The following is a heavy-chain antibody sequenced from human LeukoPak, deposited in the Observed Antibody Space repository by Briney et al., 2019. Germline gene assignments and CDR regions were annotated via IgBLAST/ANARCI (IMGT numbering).Heavy chain of an antibody. CDR3: ARHDISPNQDMGLFDY. J-gene: IGHJ4*02. Sequence: SETLSLTCAVSGGSISRSSYYWGWIRQPPGKGLEWIGSIYYSGLTYDNPSLKNRVTISVDTSKNQFSLKLSSVTAADTAVYYCARHDISPNQDMGLFDYWGQGTLVTVSS. D-gene: IGHD1-26*01. CDR2: IYYSGLT. CDR1: GGSISRSSYY. V-gene: IGHV4-39*01.